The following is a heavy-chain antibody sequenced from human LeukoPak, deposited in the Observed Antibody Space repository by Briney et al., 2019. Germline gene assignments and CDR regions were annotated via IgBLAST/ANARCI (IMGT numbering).Heavy chain of an antibody. CDR2: VIGDATST. V-gene: IGHV3-74*01. CDR3: ARGAGGFDY. CDR1: GFTFSDYW. J-gene: IGHJ4*02. Sequence: GGSLTLSCAASGFTFSDYWMDWVRQVPGKGPLWVLHVIGDATSTSHVEYVKGRFTIARYNTTTTMYLKMNRLRAKDTAVCYCARGAGGFDYWGERILVTVSS. D-gene: IGHD2-15*01.